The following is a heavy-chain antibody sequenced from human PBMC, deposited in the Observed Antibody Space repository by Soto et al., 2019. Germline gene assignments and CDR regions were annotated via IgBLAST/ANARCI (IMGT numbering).Heavy chain of an antibody. CDR2: ISYDGSNK. CDR1: GFTFSSYA. V-gene: IGHV3-30-3*01. Sequence: PGGSLRLSCAASGFTFSSYAMHWVRQAPGKGLEWVAVISYDGSNKYYADSVKGRFTISRDNSKNTLYLQMNSLRAEDTAVYYCAAPTGPFDERGQGTQVTGSS. J-gene: IGHJ4*02. D-gene: IGHD1-1*01. CDR3: AAPTGPFDE.